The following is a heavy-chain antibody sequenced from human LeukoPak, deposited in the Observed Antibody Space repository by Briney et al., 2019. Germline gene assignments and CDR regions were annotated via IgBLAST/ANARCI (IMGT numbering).Heavy chain of an antibody. Sequence: PGGSLRLSCAASGFTFSSYSMNWVRQAPGKGLEWVSSISSSSSYIYYADSVKGRFTISRDNAKNSLYLQMSSLRAEDTAVYYCARDGDYCRADCYPYFDYWGQGTLVTVSS. CDR1: GFTFSSYS. CDR3: ARDGDYCRADCYPYFDY. CDR2: ISSSSSYI. V-gene: IGHV3-21*01. J-gene: IGHJ4*02. D-gene: IGHD2-21*01.